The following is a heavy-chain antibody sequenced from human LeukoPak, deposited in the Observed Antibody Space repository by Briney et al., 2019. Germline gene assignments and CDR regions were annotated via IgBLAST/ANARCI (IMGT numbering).Heavy chain of an antibody. J-gene: IGHJ4*02. D-gene: IGHD3-22*01. CDR1: GFTFSRYA. CDR3: ARDTANYYYDSSGYYFDY. CDR2: IYNDGSNK. V-gene: IGHV3-30*04. Sequence: GGSLRLSCAASGFTFSRYAFHWVRQAPGKGLEWVAIIYNDGSNKYYADSVKGRFTVSRDNSKDTLYLQMSSLRAEDTAVYYCARDTANYYYDSSGYYFDYWGQGTLVTVSS.